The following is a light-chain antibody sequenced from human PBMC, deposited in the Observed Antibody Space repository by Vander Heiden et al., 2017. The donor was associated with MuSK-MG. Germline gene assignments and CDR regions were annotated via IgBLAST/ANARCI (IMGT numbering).Light chain of an antibody. V-gene: IGKV3-15*01. Sequence: EIVMTQSPATLSVSPGERATLSCRASQSVSSNLAWYQQKPGQAPRLLIYGASTRATGIPARFSGSGSGTEFTLTISSLLSEDFAVYYCQQDNNWPFTFGHGTKVDIK. CDR3: QQDNNWPFT. CDR1: QSVSSN. J-gene: IGKJ3*01. CDR2: GAS.